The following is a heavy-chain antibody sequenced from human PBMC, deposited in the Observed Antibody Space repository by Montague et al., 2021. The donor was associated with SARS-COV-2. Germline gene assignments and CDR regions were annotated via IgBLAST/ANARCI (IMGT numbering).Heavy chain of an antibody. CDR1: GGSLSGYY. J-gene: IGHJ6*02. V-gene: IGHV4-34*01. CDR2: INHSANT. D-gene: IGHD3-10*01. CDR3: ASGIYPSGSYYNRYYYGLNI. Sequence: SETLSLTCAVYGGSLSGYYWSWIRQPPEKGLEWIGEINHSANTKYNPSLKSPVTISIDTSKNQFSLKTTSVTAADTATYYCASGIYPSGSYYNRYYYGLNIWGPGTTVTVSS.